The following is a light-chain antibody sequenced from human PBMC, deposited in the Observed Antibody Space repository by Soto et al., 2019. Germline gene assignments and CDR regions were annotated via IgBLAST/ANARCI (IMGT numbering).Light chain of an antibody. CDR3: SSYTSSSTPDV. J-gene: IGLJ1*01. CDR1: SSDFGGYNY. V-gene: IGLV2-14*01. CDR2: DVS. Sequence: QSALTQPASVSGSPGQSITISCTGTSSDFGGYNYVSWYQQYPGKAPKLMIYDVSNRPSGVSDRFSGSKSGNTASLTISGLQAEDEADYYCSSYTSSSTPDVVGPGTEVTVL.